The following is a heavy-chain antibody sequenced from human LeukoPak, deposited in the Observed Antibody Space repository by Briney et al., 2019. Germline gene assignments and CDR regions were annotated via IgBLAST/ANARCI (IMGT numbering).Heavy chain of an antibody. D-gene: IGHD3-3*01. CDR3: AQGLKGRFLEWLSQDDAFDI. V-gene: IGHV3-23*01. CDR1: GFTFRSYA. CDR2: ISGSGGST. Sequence: GGSLRLSCAAPGFTFRSYAMSWFRQAPGKALEWVSAISGSGGSTYYADSVKGRFPISRDNSTNPPTLQMTSLRAEDTAVYYCAQGLKGRFLEWLSQDDAFDIWGRGKMVTVSS. J-gene: IGHJ3*02.